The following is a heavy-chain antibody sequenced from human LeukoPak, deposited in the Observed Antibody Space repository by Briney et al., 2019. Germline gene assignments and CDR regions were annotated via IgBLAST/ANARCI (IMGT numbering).Heavy chain of an antibody. Sequence: EASVKVSCKASGGTSSSYAISWVRQAPGQGLEWMGGIIPIFGTANYAQKFQGRVTITADKSTSTAYMELSSLRSEDTAVYYCARDYSIAEAADAAIDAFDIWGQGTMVTVSS. V-gene: IGHV1-69*06. CDR3: ARDYSIAEAADAAIDAFDI. CDR1: GGTSSSYA. CDR2: IIPIFGTA. J-gene: IGHJ3*02. D-gene: IGHD6-19*01.